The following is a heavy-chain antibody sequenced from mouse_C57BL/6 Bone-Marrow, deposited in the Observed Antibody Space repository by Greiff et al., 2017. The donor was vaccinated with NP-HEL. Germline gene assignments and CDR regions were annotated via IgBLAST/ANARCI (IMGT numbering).Heavy chain of an antibody. V-gene: IGHV1-80*01. Sequence: VQVVESGAELVKPGASVKISCKASGYAFSSYWMNWVKQRPGKGLEWIGQIYPGDGDTNYNGKFKGKATLTADKSSSTAYMQLSSLTSEDSAVYFCARDPTTVVAPYYAMDYWGQGTSVTVSS. D-gene: IGHD1-1*01. CDR3: ARDPTTVVAPYYAMDY. CDR1: GYAFSSYW. CDR2: IYPGDGDT. J-gene: IGHJ4*01.